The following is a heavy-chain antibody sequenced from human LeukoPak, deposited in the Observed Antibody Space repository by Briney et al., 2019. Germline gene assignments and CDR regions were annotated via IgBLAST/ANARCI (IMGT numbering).Heavy chain of an antibody. V-gene: IGHV3-30-3*01. J-gene: IGHJ4*02. D-gene: IGHD2-21*02. Sequence: GRSLRLSCAASGFTFSSYAMHWVRQAPGKGLEWVAVISYDGSNKYYADSVKGRFTISRDNSKNTLYLQMNSLRAEDTAVYYCGAYCGGDCSAKTVNFDYWGQGTLVTVSS. CDR1: GFTFSSYA. CDR2: ISYDGSNK. CDR3: GAYCGGDCSAKTVNFDY.